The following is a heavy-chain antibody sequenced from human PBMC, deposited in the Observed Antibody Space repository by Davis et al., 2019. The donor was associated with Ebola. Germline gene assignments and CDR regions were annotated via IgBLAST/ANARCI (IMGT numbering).Heavy chain of an antibody. Sequence: AASVKVSCKASGGTFSSYAISWVRQAPGQGLEWMGRIIPILGIANYAQKFQGRVTITADKSTSTAYMELRSLRSDDTAVYYCARDRNFGVRGYYYYGMDVWGQGTTVTVSS. CDR1: GGTFSSYA. CDR2: IIPILGIA. CDR3: ARDRNFGVRGYYYYGMDV. V-gene: IGHV1-69*04. J-gene: IGHJ6*02. D-gene: IGHD3-16*01.